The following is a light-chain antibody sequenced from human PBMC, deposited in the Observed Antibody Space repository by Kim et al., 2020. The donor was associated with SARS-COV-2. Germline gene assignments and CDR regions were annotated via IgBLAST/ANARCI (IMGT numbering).Light chain of an antibody. Sequence: GQSITISCTGTSIDMWAFTCVSWFQHHPGKAPKLLIYDVSQRPSGISNRFSGSTSGYTASLTISGLQAEDEADYYCSSYTNANTRLFGPGTKVTVL. V-gene: IGLV2-14*03. CDR1: SIDMWAFTC. CDR3: SSYTNANTRL. J-gene: IGLJ1*01. CDR2: DVS.